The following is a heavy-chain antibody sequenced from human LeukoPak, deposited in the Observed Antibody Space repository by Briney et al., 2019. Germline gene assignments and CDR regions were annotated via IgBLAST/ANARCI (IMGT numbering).Heavy chain of an antibody. CDR3: ARKWELLEGGAFDI. V-gene: IGHV1-2*02. D-gene: IGHD1-26*01. J-gene: IGHJ3*02. CDR2: INPNSGGT. Sequence: GASVKVSCKASGYTFTGYYMHWVRQAPGQGLEWMGWINPNSGGTNYAQKFQGRVTMTRDTSISTAYMELSRLRSDDTAVYYCARKWELLEGGAFDIWGQGTMVTVSS. CDR1: GYTFTGYY.